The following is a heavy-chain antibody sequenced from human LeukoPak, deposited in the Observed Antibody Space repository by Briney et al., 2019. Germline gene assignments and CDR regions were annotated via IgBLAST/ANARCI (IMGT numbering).Heavy chain of an antibody. CDR1: GYTFTSYD. J-gene: IGHJ3*02. CDR2: MNPNSGNT. V-gene: IGHV1-8*01. CDR3: ARGGYYYDSSGYISARIDAFDI. Sequence: ASVKVSCTASGYTFTSYDINWVRQATGQGLEWMGWMNPNSGNTGYAQKFQGRVTMTRNTSISTAYMELSSLRSEDTAVYYCARGGYYYDSSGYISARIDAFDIWGQGTMVTVSS. D-gene: IGHD3-22*01.